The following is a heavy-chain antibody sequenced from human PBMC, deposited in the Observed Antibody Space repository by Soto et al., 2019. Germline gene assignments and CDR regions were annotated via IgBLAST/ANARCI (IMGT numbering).Heavy chain of an antibody. Sequence: EVQLVESGGGLVQPGGSLRLSCAASGFFFSSYWMHWVRQAPGSGLMWVSRLNSDGTDTDYADSVKGRFTISRDTAKDTLYLQMNSLRTEDTAVYYCARELTAFGMDVWGQGTTVTVSS. V-gene: IGHV3-74*01. D-gene: IGHD3-9*01. CDR3: ARELTAFGMDV. J-gene: IGHJ6*02. CDR1: GFFFSSYW. CDR2: LNSDGTDT.